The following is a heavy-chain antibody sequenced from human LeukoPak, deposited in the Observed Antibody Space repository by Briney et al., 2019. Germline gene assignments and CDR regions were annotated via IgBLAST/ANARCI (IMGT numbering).Heavy chain of an antibody. CDR1: GGSISSYY. CDR3: ERLSGQLDYYYYYMDV. J-gene: IGHJ6*03. Sequence: PSETLSLTCTVSGGSISSYYWSWIRQPAGKGLEWIGRIYTSGSTNYNPSLKSRVTMSVDTSKNQFSLKLSSVTAADTAVYYCERLSGQLDYYYYYMDVWGKGTTVTVSS. CDR2: IYTSGST. D-gene: IGHD6-13*01. V-gene: IGHV4-4*07.